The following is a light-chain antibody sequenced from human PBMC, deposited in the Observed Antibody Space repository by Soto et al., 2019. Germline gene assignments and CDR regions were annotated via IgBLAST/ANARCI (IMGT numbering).Light chain of an antibody. CDR1: RSTNY. Sequence: IVLTQSSGALSLSHRHRAPLFCRASRSTNYLAWYQQKPGQAPRLLIYATSRRATGLPDRFSGSGSGTDFTLTISRLEPEDFAVYYCHQHGSSPLTFGGGTKVDIK. CDR3: HQHGSSPLT. J-gene: IGKJ4*01. V-gene: IGKV3-20*01. CDR2: ATS.